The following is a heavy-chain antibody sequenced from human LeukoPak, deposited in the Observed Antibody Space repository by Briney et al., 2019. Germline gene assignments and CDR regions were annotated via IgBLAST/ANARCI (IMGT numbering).Heavy chain of an antibody. Sequence: GGSLRLSCAASGFTFSSYSMNWVRQAPGKGLGWVSYISSSSSTIYYADSVKGRFTISRDNAKNSLYLQMNSLRAEDTAVYYCARAHTNRGFDYWGQGTLVTVSS. CDR3: ARAHTNRGFDY. D-gene: IGHD3-10*01. J-gene: IGHJ4*02. V-gene: IGHV3-48*01. CDR1: GFTFSSYS. CDR2: ISSSSSTI.